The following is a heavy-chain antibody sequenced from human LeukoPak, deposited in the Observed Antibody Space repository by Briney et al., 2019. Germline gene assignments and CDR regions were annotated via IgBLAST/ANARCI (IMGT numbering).Heavy chain of an antibody. J-gene: IGHJ5*02. Sequence: SETLSLTCTVSGGSISSYYWSWIRQPPGKGLEWIGYIYYSGSTNYNPSLKSRVTISVDTSKSQFSLKLSSVTAADTAVYYCARGSYDYVWGSYRSWWFDPWGQGTLVTVSS. CDR3: ARGSYDYVWGSYRSWWFDP. CDR1: GGSISSYY. V-gene: IGHV4-59*01. CDR2: IYYSGST. D-gene: IGHD3-16*02.